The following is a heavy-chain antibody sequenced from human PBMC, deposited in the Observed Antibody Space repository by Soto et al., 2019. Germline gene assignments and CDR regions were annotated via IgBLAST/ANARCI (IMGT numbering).Heavy chain of an antibody. Sequence: QVQLVQSGAEVKKPGASVKVSCKASGYTFTGYYMHWVRQAPGQGLEWMGWINPNSGGTNYAQKFQGWVTMTRYTSIRTAYMELSRLRSDDTAVYYCARDGGHYDILTGYYYYYCGMDVWGQGTTVTVSS. V-gene: IGHV1-2*04. J-gene: IGHJ6*02. CDR1: GYTFTGYY. D-gene: IGHD3-9*01. CDR3: ARDGGHYDILTGYYYYYCGMDV. CDR2: INPNSGGT.